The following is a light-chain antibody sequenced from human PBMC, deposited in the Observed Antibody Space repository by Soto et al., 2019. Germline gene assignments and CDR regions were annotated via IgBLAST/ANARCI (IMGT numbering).Light chain of an antibody. V-gene: IGKV3-20*01. J-gene: IGKJ5*01. CDR1: QSVSSSY. Sequence: EVVLTQSPGTLSLSPGERATLSCRASQSVSSSYLAWYQQKPGQAPRLLIYGASSRATGIPGRFSGSGSGTDFTLTISRLEPEDFAVYYCQQYGSSPRFGQGTRLEI. CDR3: QQYGSSPR. CDR2: GAS.